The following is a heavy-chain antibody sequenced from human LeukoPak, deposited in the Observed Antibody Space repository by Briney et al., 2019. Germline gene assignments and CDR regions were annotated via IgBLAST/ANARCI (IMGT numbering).Heavy chain of an antibody. CDR1: GVALSSNH. CDR2: IYSGGST. D-gene: IGHD1-1*01. J-gene: IGHJ4*02. V-gene: IGHV3-53*01. Sequence: GGSLRLSCAASGVALSSNHMSWVRQAPGKGVERGSVIYSGGSTDYADSVAGRFTISRDNSKNTLYLQMNSLRAEDTAVYHCARGPAGYNWGQGTLLTVSS. CDR3: ARGPAGYN.